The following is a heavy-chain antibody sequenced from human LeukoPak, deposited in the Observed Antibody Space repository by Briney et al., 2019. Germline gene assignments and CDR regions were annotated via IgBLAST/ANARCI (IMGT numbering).Heavy chain of an antibody. V-gene: IGHV4-39*01. CDR2: IYYSGRT. CDR1: GDSISSSGYY. CDR3: ARRKYYTIEN. Sequence: SETLSLTCTVSGDSISSSGYYWGWIRQPPGKGLEWIASIYYSGRTYYNPSLKSRITISVDSSKNQFSLRLSSVTAADTAVYYCARRKYYTIENWSQGTLVTVSS. J-gene: IGHJ4*02. D-gene: IGHD3-10*01.